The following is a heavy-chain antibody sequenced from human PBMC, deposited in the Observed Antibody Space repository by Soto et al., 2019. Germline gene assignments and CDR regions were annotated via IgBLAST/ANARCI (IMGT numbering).Heavy chain of an antibody. J-gene: IGHJ3*01. CDR1: GFTFSSYE. CDR3: AHEYSSSPGSLRGTH. D-gene: IGHD6-6*01. V-gene: IGHV3-48*03. Sequence: GGSLRLSCAASGFTFSSYEMNWVRQAPGKGLEWVSYISSSGSTIYCADSVKGRFTISRDNAKNSLYLQMNSLRAEDTAVYYCAHEYSSSPGSLRGTHWGQGTMVTVSS. CDR2: ISSSGSTI.